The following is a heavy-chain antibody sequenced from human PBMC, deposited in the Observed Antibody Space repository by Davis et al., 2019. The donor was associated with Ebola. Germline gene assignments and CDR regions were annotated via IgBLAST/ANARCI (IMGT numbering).Heavy chain of an antibody. D-gene: IGHD1-26*01. J-gene: IGHJ4*02. CDR1: GSTLIDFS. Sequence: ASVKVSCKVSGSTLIDFSIHWVRQAPGKGLEWMGGFDPEDGETIYAQKFQGRVTMTEDTSTDTAYMDLSSLRSEDTAVYYCATVRPLFSGSGYLDYWGQGTLVTVSS. CDR2: FDPEDGET. V-gene: IGHV1-24*01. CDR3: ATVRPLFSGSGYLDY.